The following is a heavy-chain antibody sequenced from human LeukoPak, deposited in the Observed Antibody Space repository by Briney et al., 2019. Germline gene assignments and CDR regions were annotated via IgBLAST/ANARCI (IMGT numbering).Heavy chain of an antibody. V-gene: IGHV1-8*03. CDR3: VRGRQMTTVTTGFDY. CDR2: MNPNSGNT. D-gene: IGHD4-17*01. Sequence: GASVKVSCKASGYTFTTYDINWVRQATGQGLEWMGWMNPNSGNTGYAQKFQGRVTITRNTSISTAYMELSSLRSEDTVVYFCVRGRQMTTVTTGFDYWGQGNLVTVSS. J-gene: IGHJ4*02. CDR1: GYTFTTYD.